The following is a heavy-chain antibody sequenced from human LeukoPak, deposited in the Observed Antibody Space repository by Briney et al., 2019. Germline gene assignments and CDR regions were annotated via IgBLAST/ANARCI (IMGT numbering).Heavy chain of an antibody. CDR1: GFTFDDYA. V-gene: IGHV3-9*01. J-gene: IGHJ4*02. CDR2: ISWNSGSI. CDR3: AKGRSAAGTRGFDY. Sequence: GGSLGLSCAASGFTFDDYAMHWVRQAPGKGLEWVSGISWNSGSISYADSVKGRFTISRDNAKNSLYLQMNSLRAEDTALYYCAKGRSAAGTRGFDYWGQGTLVTVSS. D-gene: IGHD6-13*01.